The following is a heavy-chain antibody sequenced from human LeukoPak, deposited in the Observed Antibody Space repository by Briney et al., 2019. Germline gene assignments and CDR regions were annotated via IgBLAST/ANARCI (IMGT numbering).Heavy chain of an antibody. J-gene: IGHJ5*02. D-gene: IGHD1-26*01. CDR1: GYTFTGYY. V-gene: IGHV1-2*02. Sequence: GASVKVSCKASGYTFTGYYMHWVRQAPGQGLEWMGWINPNSGGTNYAQKFQGRVTMTRDTSISTAYMELSRLRSDDTAVYYCARDPGVGATLNWFDPWGQGTLVTVSS. CDR3: ARDPGVGATLNWFDP. CDR2: INPNSGGT.